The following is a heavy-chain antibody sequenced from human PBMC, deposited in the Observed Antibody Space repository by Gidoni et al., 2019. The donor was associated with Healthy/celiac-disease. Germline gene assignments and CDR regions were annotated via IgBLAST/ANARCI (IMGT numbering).Heavy chain of an antibody. CDR3: ARNYYDKTPNDLRPFDY. D-gene: IGHD3-22*01. CDR2: IYYSGST. V-gene: IGHV4-30-4*01. CDR1: GGSLSRGDYY. Sequence: QLQLQESGPGLVKPSQTLSLTCTVSGGSLSRGDYYWSWIRQPPGKGLEWIGYIYYSGSTYYNPSLKSRVTISVDTSKNQFSLKLSSVTAADTAVYYCARNYYDKTPNDLRPFDYWGQGTLVTVSS. J-gene: IGHJ4*02.